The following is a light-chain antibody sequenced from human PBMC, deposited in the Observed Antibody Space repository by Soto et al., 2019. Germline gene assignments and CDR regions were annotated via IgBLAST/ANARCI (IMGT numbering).Light chain of an antibody. CDR2: GAS. Sequence: EIVRTQSPTTLSVSPGERAPLSCRASQSVSSSYLAWYQQKPGQAPRLLIYGASTRATGIPARFSGSGSGTEFTLTISSLQSEDFAVYYCQQYNNWPPITFGQGTRLEI. J-gene: IGKJ5*01. CDR1: QSVSSSY. V-gene: IGKV3-15*01. CDR3: QQYNNWPPIT.